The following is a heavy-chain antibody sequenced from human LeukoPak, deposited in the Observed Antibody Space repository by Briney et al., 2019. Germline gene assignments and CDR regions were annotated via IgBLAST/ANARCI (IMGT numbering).Heavy chain of an antibody. CDR3: ARDFRWGPDF. J-gene: IGHJ4*02. CDR1: GYTFTGYY. Sequence: ASVKVSCKASGYTFTGYYMHWVRQAPGQGLEWMGWINGNSGDTNYAQKFQDRVNVTRDTSISTTYMELSRLRIDDTAVYYCARDFRWGPDFWGRGTLVTVSS. D-gene: IGHD2-21*02. V-gene: IGHV1-2*02. CDR2: INGNSGDT.